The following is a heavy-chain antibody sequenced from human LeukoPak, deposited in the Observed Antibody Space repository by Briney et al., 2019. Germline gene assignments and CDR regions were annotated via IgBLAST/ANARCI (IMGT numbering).Heavy chain of an antibody. V-gene: IGHV1-58*01. Sequence: SVKVSCKASGFTFTSSAVQWVRQARGQRLEWIGWIVVGRSNTNYAQNFQERVTLTRDMSTGTAYMELGSLRSEDTAVYYCAATSVGASINDAFDIWGQGTMVTVSS. J-gene: IGHJ3*02. CDR1: GFTFTSSA. CDR3: AATSVGASINDAFDI. CDR2: IVVGRSNT. D-gene: IGHD1-26*01.